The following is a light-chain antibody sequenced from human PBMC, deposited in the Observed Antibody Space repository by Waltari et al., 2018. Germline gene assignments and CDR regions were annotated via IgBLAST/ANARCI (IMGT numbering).Light chain of an antibody. V-gene: IGLV3-19*01. CDR3: NSRDSTGNHFYV. CDR2: GKN. CDR1: SLRSYY. J-gene: IGLJ1*01. Sequence: SSELTQDPAVSVALGQTVRITCQGDSLRSYYANWYQQKPGQAPVVVIYGKNNRPSGIPDRFSGSRSGNTASLSITGAQAEDEADYYCNSRDSTGNHFYVFGTGTKVTVL.